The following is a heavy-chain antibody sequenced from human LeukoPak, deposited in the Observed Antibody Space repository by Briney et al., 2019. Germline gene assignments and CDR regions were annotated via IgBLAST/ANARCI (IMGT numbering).Heavy chain of an antibody. V-gene: IGHV4-59*01. D-gene: IGHD5-24*01. CDR3: AGHKRWLLYSYYFDY. CDR1: GESISSYY. J-gene: IGHJ4*02. Sequence: PSETLSLTCTVSGESISSYYWSWIRQPPGKGLEWIGYIYYSGSTNYNPSLKSRVTISVDTSKNQFSLKLSSVTAADTAVYYCAGHKRWLLYSYYFDYWGQGTLVTVSS. CDR2: IYYSGST.